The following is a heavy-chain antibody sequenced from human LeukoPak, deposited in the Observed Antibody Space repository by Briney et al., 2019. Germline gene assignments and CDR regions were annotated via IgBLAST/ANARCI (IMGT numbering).Heavy chain of an antibody. CDR3: ARADPFNPPWYFDL. CDR2: IYYSGST. D-gene: IGHD2/OR15-2a*01. CDR1: GGSTSSYY. V-gene: IGHV4-59*01. J-gene: IGHJ2*01. Sequence: SETLSLTCTVSGGSTSSYYWSWIRQPPGKGLEWIGYIYYSGSTNYNPSLKSRVTISVDTSKNQFSLKLSSVTAADTAVYYCARADPFNPPWYFDLWGRGTLVTVSS.